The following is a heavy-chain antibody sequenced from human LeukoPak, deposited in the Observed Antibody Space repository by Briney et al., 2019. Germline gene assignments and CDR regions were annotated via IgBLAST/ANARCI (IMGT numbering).Heavy chain of an antibody. J-gene: IGHJ3*02. CDR1: GYTFTSYG. D-gene: IGHD2-15*01. CDR2: ISAYNGNT. V-gene: IGHV1-18*01. CDR3: ARSARGICSGGSCYSGAFHI. Sequence: ASVKVSCKASGYTFTSYGVSWVRQAPGQGLEWMGRISAYNGNTNYAQKLQGRVTMTTDTSTSTAYMELRSLRSDDTAVYFCARSARGICSGGSCYSGAFHIWGQGTMVTVSS.